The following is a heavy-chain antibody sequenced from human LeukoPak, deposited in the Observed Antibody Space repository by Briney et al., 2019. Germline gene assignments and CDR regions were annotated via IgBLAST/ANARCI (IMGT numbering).Heavy chain of an antibody. J-gene: IGHJ5*02. CDR2: IYYSGST. D-gene: IGHD2-15*01. CDR1: GGSISSYY. V-gene: IGHV4-59*01. Sequence: SETLSLTCTVSGGSISSYYWSWIRQPPGKGLEWIGYIYYSGSTNYNPSLKSRVTISVDTSKNQFSLKLGSVTAADTAVYYCARGSTRDKFDPWGQGTLVTVSS. CDR3: ARGSTRDKFDP.